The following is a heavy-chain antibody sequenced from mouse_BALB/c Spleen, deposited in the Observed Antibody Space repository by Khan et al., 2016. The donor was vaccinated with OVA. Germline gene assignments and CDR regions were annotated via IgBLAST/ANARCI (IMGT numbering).Heavy chain of an antibody. CDR1: GFSLTTYG. CDR3: ARNYEYDEGLAY. V-gene: IGHV2-2*02. D-gene: IGHD2-4*01. Sequence: QVQLKQSGPGLVRPSQSLSITCTVSGFSLTTYGVHWVRQSPGKGLEWLGVIWSGGSTDYSADFLSRLSISKDNSKSQVFFKMNSLQPNDTALYDCARNYEYDEGLAYWGQGTLVTVSA. CDR2: IWSGGST. J-gene: IGHJ3*01.